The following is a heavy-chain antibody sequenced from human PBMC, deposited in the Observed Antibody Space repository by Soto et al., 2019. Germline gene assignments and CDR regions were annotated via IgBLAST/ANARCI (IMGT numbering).Heavy chain of an antibody. J-gene: IGHJ4*02. V-gene: IGHV4-39*01. Sequence: SETLSLTCTVSGASISSSSYYWGWIRQPPGKGLEWIESISYTGSTYYNPSLRSRVTTSVDTSKNQFFLKLSSVTAADTAVYYCARGSVVVVINYWGQGIMVTVSS. CDR3: ARGSVVVVINY. D-gene: IGHD3-22*01. CDR1: GASISSSSYY. CDR2: ISYTGST.